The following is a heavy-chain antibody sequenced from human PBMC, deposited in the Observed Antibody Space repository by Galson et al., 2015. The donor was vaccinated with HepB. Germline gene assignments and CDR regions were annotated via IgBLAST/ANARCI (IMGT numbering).Heavy chain of an antibody. CDR2: ISSSSSYI. V-gene: IGHV3-21*01. D-gene: IGHD3-10*01. J-gene: IGHJ4*02. CDR3: ARVPSTEGVIGYFDY. Sequence: SLRLSCAASGFTFSSYSMNWVRQAPGKGLEWVSSISSSSSYIYYADSVKGRFTISRDNAKNSLYLQMNSLRAEDTAVYYCARVPSTEGVIGYFDYWGQGTLVTVSS. CDR1: GFTFSSYS.